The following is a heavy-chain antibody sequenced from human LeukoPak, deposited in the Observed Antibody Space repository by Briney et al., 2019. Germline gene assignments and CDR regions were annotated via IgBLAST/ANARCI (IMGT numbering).Heavy chain of an antibody. CDR2: VAHKGPTV. D-gene: IGHD3-22*01. CDR3: VRQGTNSGYYLLDY. CDR1: GFSISSGYY. V-gene: IGHV4-38-2*02. Sequence: SETLSLTCTVSGFSISSGYYWGWIRQSPGQGLEWIGEVAHKGPTVYSPTLNRKYNPSFKSRVTMSVDPSKNQFSLKLTSVTVADTATYYCVRQGTNSGYYLLDYWGQGHLVIVSS. J-gene: IGHJ4*02.